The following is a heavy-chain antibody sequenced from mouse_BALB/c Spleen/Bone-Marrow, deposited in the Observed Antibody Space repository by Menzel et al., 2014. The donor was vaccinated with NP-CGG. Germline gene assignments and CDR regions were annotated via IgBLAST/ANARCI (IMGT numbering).Heavy chain of an antibody. CDR3: TTLARSDFDY. Sequence: VQLQQSGTVLARPGAAVKMSCKASGYTFSNYWMHWVKQRPGQGLEWIGTIYPGNSDTTYNQKFKGKAKLTAVTSTSNAYMELSSLTNEDSAVYYCTTLARSDFDYWGQGTTLTVSS. J-gene: IGHJ2*01. CDR1: GYTFSNYW. V-gene: IGHV1-5*01. CDR2: IYPGNSDT. D-gene: IGHD3-1*01.